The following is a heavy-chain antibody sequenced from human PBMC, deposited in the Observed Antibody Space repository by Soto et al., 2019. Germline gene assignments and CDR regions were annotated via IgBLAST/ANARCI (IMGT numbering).Heavy chain of an antibody. D-gene: IGHD6-6*01. Sequence: PSETLSLTCAVYGESFSGYYWSWIRQPPGKGLEWLGEINHSGSTNYSPSLKSRVTISVDTSKNHFSLKLNSVTAADTAVYYCAREGSSSFYCYYGVDVWGQGTTVTVSS. CDR3: AREGSSSFYCYYGVDV. J-gene: IGHJ6*02. V-gene: IGHV4-34*01. CDR1: GESFSGYY. CDR2: INHSGST.